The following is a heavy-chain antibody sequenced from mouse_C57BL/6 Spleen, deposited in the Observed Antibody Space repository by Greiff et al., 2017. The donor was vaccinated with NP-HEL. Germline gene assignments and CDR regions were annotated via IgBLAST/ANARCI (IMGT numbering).Heavy chain of an antibody. V-gene: IGHV5-4*01. Sequence: VQLKESGGGLVKPGGSLKLSCAASGFTFSSYAMSWVRQTPEKRLEWVATISDGGSYTYYPDNVKGRFTISRDNAKNNLYLQMSHLKSEDTAMYYCARAHYYGSSDWFAYWGQGTLVTVSA. D-gene: IGHD1-1*01. CDR2: ISDGGSYT. CDR3: ARAHYYGSSDWFAY. J-gene: IGHJ3*01. CDR1: GFTFSSYA.